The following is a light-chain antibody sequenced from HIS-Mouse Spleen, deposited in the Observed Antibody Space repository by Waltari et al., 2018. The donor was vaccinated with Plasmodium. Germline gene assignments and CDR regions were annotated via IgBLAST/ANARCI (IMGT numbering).Light chain of an antibody. CDR1: QSVSSN. CDR3: QQYNNWSFT. J-gene: IGKJ3*01. Sequence: EIVMTQSPATLSVSPGERATLSCRASQSVSSNLAWYQPNPGQAPRLRIDGASTRATGIPAMFSGSGSGTEFTLTISSLQSEDFAVYYCQQYNNWSFTFGPGTKVDIK. V-gene: IGKV3-15*01. CDR2: GAS.